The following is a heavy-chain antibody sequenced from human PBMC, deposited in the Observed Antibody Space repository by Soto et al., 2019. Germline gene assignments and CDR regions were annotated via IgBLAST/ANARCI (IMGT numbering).Heavy chain of an antibody. J-gene: IGHJ4*02. CDR2: IYYSGST. CDR1: GGSISSYY. V-gene: IGHV4-59*08. CDR3: ARGGGYSNYLDY. Sequence: PSETLSLTCTVSGGSISSYYWSWIRQPPGKGLEWIGYIYYSGSTYYNPSLKSRVTISVDTSKNQFSLKLSSVTAADTAVYYCARGGGYSNYLDYWGQGTLVTVSS. D-gene: IGHD5-18*01.